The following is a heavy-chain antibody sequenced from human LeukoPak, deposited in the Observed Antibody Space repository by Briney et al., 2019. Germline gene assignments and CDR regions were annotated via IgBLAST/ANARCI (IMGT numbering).Heavy chain of an antibody. D-gene: IGHD1-7*01. J-gene: IGHJ5*02. V-gene: IGHV1-69*13. CDR2: IIPIFGTA. CDR1: GGTFSSYA. CDR3: ARASQRITGTNNWFDP. Sequence: ASVKVSCKASGGTFSSYAISWVRQAPGQGLKWMGGIIPIFGTANYAQKFQGRVTITADESTSTAYMELSSLRSEDTAVYYCARASQRITGTNNWFDPWGQGTLVTVSS.